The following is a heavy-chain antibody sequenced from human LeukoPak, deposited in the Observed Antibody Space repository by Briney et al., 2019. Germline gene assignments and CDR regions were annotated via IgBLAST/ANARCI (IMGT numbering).Heavy chain of an antibody. CDR3: ARMTTVTTGLDY. V-gene: IGHV1-46*01. Sequence: AASVKVSCKASGYTVTSYFIHWVRQAPGQGLEWMGIINPSGGSTSYAQKFQGRVTMTRDMSTSTVYMELSSLRSEDTAVYFCARMTTVTTGLDYWGQGTLVTVSS. CDR2: INPSGGST. CDR1: GYTVTSYF. D-gene: IGHD4-17*01. J-gene: IGHJ4*02.